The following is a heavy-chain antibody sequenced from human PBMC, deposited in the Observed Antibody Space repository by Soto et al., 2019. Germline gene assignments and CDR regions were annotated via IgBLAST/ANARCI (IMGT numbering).Heavy chain of an antibody. Sequence: ASVKVSCKASGYTFTSYYMHWVRQAPGQGLEWMGIINPSGGSTSYAQKFQGRVTMTRDTSTSTVYMELSSLRSEDTAVYYCALIAAAGKRFDYWGQGTLVTVSS. CDR1: GYTFTSYY. V-gene: IGHV1-46*01. CDR3: ALIAAAGKRFDY. J-gene: IGHJ4*02. CDR2: INPSGGST. D-gene: IGHD6-13*01.